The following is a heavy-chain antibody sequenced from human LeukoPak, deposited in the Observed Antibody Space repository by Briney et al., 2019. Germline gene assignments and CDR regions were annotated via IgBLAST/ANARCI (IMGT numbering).Heavy chain of an antibody. D-gene: IGHD5-12*01. V-gene: IGHV3-21*01. CDR3: ASMSGYDSHYFDY. J-gene: IGHJ4*02. CDR2: ISSSSSYI. Sequence: PGGSLRLSCAASGFPLSSYSMNWVRQAPGKGLEWVSSISSSSSYIYYADSVKGRFTISRDNAKNSLYLQMNSLRAEDTAVYYCASMSGYDSHYFDYWGQGTLVTVSS. CDR1: GFPLSSYS.